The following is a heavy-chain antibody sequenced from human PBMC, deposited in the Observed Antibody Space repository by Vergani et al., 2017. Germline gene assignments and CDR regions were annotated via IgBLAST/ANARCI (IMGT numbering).Heavy chain of an antibody. Sequence: QVQLVQSGAEVKKPGSSVKVSCKASGATFRSNTISWVRQVPGQGLEWMGRIIPVLGTANYAQKFQGRVTITADTSTDTAYMELSSLRSEDTAVYYCATEKMVRGVIDYWGQGTLVTVSS. CDR3: ATEKMVRGVIDY. V-gene: IGHV1-69*08. CDR2: IIPVLGTA. CDR1: GATFRSNT. D-gene: IGHD3-10*01. J-gene: IGHJ4*02.